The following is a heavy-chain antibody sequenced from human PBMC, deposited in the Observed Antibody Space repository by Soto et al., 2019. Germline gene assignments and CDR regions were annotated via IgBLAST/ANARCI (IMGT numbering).Heavy chain of an antibody. CDR3: VRESRTDEDGYDARGYYFDY. J-gene: IGHJ4*02. CDR2: ISLGDSYK. Sequence: QVQLVESGGGLVKPGGSLRLACAASGFTFSDYYMSWVRQAPGKGLEWVSFISLGDSYKKTADSVKGRFTIPRDNAQNALYLQMNRLRAEDTGLYYCVRESRTDEDGYDARGYYFDYWGQGTLVTVSS. CDR1: GFTFSDYY. V-gene: IGHV3-11*06. D-gene: IGHD5-12*01.